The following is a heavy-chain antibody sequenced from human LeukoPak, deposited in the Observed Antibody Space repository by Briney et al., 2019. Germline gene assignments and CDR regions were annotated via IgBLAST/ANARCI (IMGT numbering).Heavy chain of an antibody. D-gene: IGHD4-23*01. CDR2: IRYDGSNK. Sequence: GGSLRLSCAASGFTFSSCGMHWVRQAPGKGLEWVAFIRYDGSNKYYADSVKGRFTISRDNSKNTLYLQMNSLRAEDTAVYYCAKDLVTPSSSYFDYWGQGTLVTVSS. CDR1: GFTFSSCG. J-gene: IGHJ4*02. V-gene: IGHV3-30*02. CDR3: AKDLVTPSSSYFDY.